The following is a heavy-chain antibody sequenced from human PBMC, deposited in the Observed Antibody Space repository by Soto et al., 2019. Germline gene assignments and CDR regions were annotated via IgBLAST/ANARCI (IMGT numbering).Heavy chain of an antibody. Sequence: ESLKSSCKGSGYSFTTYWIGWVGQMPGKGLEWMGIIYLGDSDTRYSPSFQGQVTISADKSISTAFLQWSSLKASDTAMYYCARHPVSGDYAGFVVWGQGTTVTVSS. CDR3: ARHPVSGDYAGFVV. CDR1: GYSFTTYW. J-gene: IGHJ6*02. CDR2: IYLGDSDT. D-gene: IGHD4-17*01. V-gene: IGHV5-51*01.